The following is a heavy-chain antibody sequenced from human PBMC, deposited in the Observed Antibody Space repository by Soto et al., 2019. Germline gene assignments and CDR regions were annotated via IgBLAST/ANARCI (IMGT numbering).Heavy chain of an antibody. D-gene: IGHD2-15*01. CDR1: GFTFSSYA. CDR3: ARDKGVADYYGMDV. Sequence: GGSLRLSCAASGFTFSSYAMHWVRQAPGKGLEWVAVISYDGSNKYYADSVKGRFTISRDNSKNTLYLQMNSLRAEDTAVYYCARDKGVADYYGMDVWGQGTTVTVSS. J-gene: IGHJ6*02. V-gene: IGHV3-30-3*01. CDR2: ISYDGSNK.